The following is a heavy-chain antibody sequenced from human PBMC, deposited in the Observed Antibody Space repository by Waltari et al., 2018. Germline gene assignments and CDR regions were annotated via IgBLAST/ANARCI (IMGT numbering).Heavy chain of an antibody. D-gene: IGHD4-17*01. CDR1: GGTFSSYA. CDR3: ASGQQHLDYGDPEDYYYYMDV. Sequence: QVQLVQSGAEVKKPGSSVKVSCKASGGTFSSYAISWVRQAPGQGLEWMGGIIPILGIANYAQKFQGRVTITADESTSTAYMELSSLRSEDTAVYYCASGQQHLDYGDPEDYYYYMDVWGKGTTVTVSS. J-gene: IGHJ6*03. V-gene: IGHV1-69*04. CDR2: IIPILGIA.